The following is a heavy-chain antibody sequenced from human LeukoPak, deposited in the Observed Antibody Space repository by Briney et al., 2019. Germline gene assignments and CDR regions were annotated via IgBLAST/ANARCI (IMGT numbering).Heavy chain of an antibody. CDR2: IYYSGST. D-gene: IGHD6-6*01. CDR3: ARHAFSSSSQYFQH. J-gene: IGHJ1*01. V-gene: IGHV4-30-4*01. Sequence: SQTLSLTCTVSGGSISSGDYYLSWIRQPPGKGLEWIVYIYYSGSTNYNPSLKSRVTISVDTSKNQFSLKLSSVTAADTAVYYCARHAFSSSSQYFQHWGQGTLVTVSS. CDR1: GGSISSGDYY.